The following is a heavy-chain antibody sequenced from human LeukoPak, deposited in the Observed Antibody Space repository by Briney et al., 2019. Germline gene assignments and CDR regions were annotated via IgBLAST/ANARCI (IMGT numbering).Heavy chain of an antibody. CDR3: ARGPEWEILTVIWFDP. J-gene: IGHJ5*02. CDR2: ISAYNGNT. V-gene: IGHV1-18*01. Sequence: ASVKVSCKASGYTFTSYGISWVRQAPGQGLEWMGWISAYNGNTNYAQKLQGRVTMTTDTSTSTAYMELRSLRSDDTAVSYCARGPEWEILTVIWFDPWGQGTLVTVYS. D-gene: IGHD1-26*01. CDR1: GYTFTSYG.